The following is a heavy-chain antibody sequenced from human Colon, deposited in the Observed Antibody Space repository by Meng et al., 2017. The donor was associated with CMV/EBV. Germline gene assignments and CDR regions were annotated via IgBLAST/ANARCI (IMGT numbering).Heavy chain of an antibody. CDR2: IRTRPNGYAT. CDR1: GLIFSGSA. J-gene: IGHJ4*02. V-gene: IGHV3-73*01. D-gene: IGHD2-21*02. Sequence: GESLKISCAASGLIFSGSAMHWARPAPGKGLEWVGRIRTRPNGYATAYAAAVEGRITISRDDSANTAFLQMNSLRAEDTAVYYCAVLAVTEPKSYWGQGTLVTVSS. CDR3: AVLAVTEPKSY.